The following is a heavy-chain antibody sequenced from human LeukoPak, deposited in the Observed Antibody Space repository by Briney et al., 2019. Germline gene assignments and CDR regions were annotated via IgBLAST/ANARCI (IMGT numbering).Heavy chain of an antibody. Sequence: ASVKVSCKASGYTFTSYDINWVRQATGQGLEWMGWMNPNSGNTGYAQKFQGRVTMTRNTSISTAYMELSSLRSEDTAVYYCARDLIAAAGIWFDPWGQGTLVTVSS. D-gene: IGHD6-13*01. CDR1: GYTFTSYD. CDR2: MNPNSGNT. CDR3: ARDLIAAAGIWFDP. V-gene: IGHV1-8*01. J-gene: IGHJ5*02.